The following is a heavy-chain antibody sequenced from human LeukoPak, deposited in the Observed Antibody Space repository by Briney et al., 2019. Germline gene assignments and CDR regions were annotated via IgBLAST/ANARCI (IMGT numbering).Heavy chain of an antibody. V-gene: IGHV3-66*01. J-gene: IGHJ4*02. Sequence: GGSLRLSCAASGFTVSSNYMGWVRQAPGKGLERVSVIYSGGSTYYADSVKGRFTISRDNSKNTLYLQMNSLRAEDTAVYYCARDTQDSSSWYPLDYWGQGTLVTVSS. D-gene: IGHD6-13*01. CDR1: GFTVSSNY. CDR3: ARDTQDSSSWYPLDY. CDR2: IYSGGST.